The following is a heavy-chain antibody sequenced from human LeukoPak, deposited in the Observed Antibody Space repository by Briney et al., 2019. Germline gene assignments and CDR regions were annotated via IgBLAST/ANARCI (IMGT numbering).Heavy chain of an antibody. CDR1: GVSVSSGSYY. CDR2: IYYSGST. V-gene: IGHV4-61*01. D-gene: IGHD6-19*01. CDR3: ARVDSSGWLTQIGGFDP. J-gene: IGHJ5*02. Sequence: ASETLSLTCTVSGVSVSSGSYYWSWIRQPPGKGLEWIGYIYYSGSTNYNPSLKSRVTISVDTSKNQFSLKLSSVTAADTAVYYCARVDSSGWLTQIGGFDPWGQGTLVTVSS.